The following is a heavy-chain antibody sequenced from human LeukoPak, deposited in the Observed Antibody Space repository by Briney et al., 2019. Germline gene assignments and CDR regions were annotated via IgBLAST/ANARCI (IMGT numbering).Heavy chain of an antibody. Sequence: PGGSLRLSCAASGPTVSTNYMTWVRQAPGKGLEWVSHIYSDGTTYYADSVKGRFSISRDNSKNTLYLQMNSLRAEDTAVYYCAKDPSSSGRGGYFDSWGQGTLVTVSS. V-gene: IGHV3-53*05. CDR2: IYSDGTT. D-gene: IGHD3-22*01. CDR3: AKDPSSSGRGGYFDS. J-gene: IGHJ4*02. CDR1: GPTVSTNY.